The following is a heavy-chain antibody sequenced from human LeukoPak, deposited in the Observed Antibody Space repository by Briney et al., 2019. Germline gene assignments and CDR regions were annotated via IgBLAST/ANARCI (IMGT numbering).Heavy chain of an antibody. CDR1: GGTFSSYV. V-gene: IGHV1-69*06. J-gene: IGHJ5*02. Sequence: SVKVSCKASGGTFSSYVINWVRQAPGQGLEWMGGIIPIFGTANYAQKFQGRVTITADKSTSTAYMELSSLRSEDTAVYYCARLIVVPAAGFDPWGQGTLVTVSS. CDR2: IIPIFGTA. CDR3: ARLIVVPAAGFDP. D-gene: IGHD2-2*01.